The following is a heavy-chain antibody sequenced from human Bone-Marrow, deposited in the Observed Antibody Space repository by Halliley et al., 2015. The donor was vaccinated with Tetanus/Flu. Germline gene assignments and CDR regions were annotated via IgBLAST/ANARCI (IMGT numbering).Heavy chain of an antibody. Sequence: YYSGSPNYNPSLRGRVIITVALSENQFSLTLSPVTAADTAVYYCARTSDYGDYRRGTYAMDVWGQGTTVTVSS. J-gene: IGHJ6*02. CDR2: YYSGSP. V-gene: IGHV4-59*01. D-gene: IGHD4-17*01. CDR3: ARTSDYGDYRRGTYAMDV.